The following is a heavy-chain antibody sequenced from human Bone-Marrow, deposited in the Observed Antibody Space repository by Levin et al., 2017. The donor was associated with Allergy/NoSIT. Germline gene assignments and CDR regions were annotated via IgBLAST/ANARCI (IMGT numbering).Heavy chain of an antibody. D-gene: IGHD2-15*01. V-gene: IGHV3-48*04. CDR3: ARDQVLRWPLDH. CDR2: ISGSGGTI. Sequence: LPGGSLRLSCEASGFTFGSFSMNWVRQAPGKGLEWISYISGSGGTIHYADSVKGRLTISRDNAKNSLFLQMDSLRAEDTAVYYCARDQVLRWPLDHWGRGTLVTVSS. J-gene: IGHJ4*02. CDR1: GFTFGSFS.